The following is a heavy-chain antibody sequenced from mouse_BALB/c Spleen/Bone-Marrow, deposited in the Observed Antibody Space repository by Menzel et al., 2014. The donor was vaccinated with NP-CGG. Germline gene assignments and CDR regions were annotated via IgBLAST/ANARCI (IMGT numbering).Heavy chain of an antibody. CDR1: GYTFTTYT. D-gene: IGHD1-1*01. V-gene: IGHV1-4*02. CDR2: INPTTGYT. Sequence: VQLQQSAADLARPGASVKMFCKPSGYTFTTYTMHWVKQRPGQGLEWIGYINPTTGYTEYNQKFKDKTTLTADKSSSTAYMQLSSLTSGDSAVYYCARSRYYGSSYWYFDVWGAGTTVTVSS. CDR3: ARSRYYGSSYWYFDV. J-gene: IGHJ1*01.